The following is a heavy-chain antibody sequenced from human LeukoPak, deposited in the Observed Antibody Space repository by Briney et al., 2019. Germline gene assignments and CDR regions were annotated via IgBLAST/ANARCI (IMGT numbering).Heavy chain of an antibody. D-gene: IGHD6-19*01. CDR3: ARGRSPYSSGWVDNY. CDR1: GGSISSYY. Sequence: PSETLSLNCTVSGGSISSYYWNWLRQPPGKELEWIGDIQSSGSTNYNPSLKSRVTISVDTSKNQFSLELSSVTAADTAMYYCARGRSPYSSGWVDNYWGQGTLVTVSS. CDR2: IQSSGST. J-gene: IGHJ4*02. V-gene: IGHV4-59*01.